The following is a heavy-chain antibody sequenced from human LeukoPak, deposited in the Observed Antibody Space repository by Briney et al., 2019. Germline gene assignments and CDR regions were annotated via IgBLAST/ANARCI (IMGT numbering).Heavy chain of an antibody. Sequence: GSLRLSCAGSGFTFGGYGVHWFRQTPGKGLEWVAVIAYDGSRAFYADSVKGRFTISGDNSKNTMSVQMDDLRAEDTAVYYCTRYNNDHFDYWGQGTLVTVSS. CDR2: IAYDGSRA. V-gene: IGHV3-33*01. J-gene: IGHJ4*02. D-gene: IGHD1-14*01. CDR3: TRYNNDHFDY. CDR1: GFTFGGYG.